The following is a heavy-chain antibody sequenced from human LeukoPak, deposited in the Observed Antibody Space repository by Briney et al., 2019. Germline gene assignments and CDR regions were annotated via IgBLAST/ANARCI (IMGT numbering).Heavy chain of an antibody. Sequence: GGSLRLSCAASGFTVSSNYMSWVRQAPGKGLEWVSVIYSGGSTYYADSVKGRFTISRDNSKNTLYLQMNSLRAEDTAVYYCARDSGWYPVDYWGQGTLVTVSS. CDR3: ARDSGWYPVDY. J-gene: IGHJ4*02. CDR2: IYSGGST. D-gene: IGHD6-19*01. V-gene: IGHV3-66*01. CDR1: GFTVSSNY.